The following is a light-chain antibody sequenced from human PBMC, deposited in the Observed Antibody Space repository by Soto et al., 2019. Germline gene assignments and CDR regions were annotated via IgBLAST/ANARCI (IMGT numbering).Light chain of an antibody. Sequence: VLTQSPATLSLSPGERATLSCRASESVSSYLAWYQQKPGQAPRLLIYDASNRATGIPARFSGSGSGTDFTLTISSLEPEDFAVYYCQQRSNWPPLTFGGGTKVEIK. CDR3: QQRSNWPPLT. CDR2: DAS. J-gene: IGKJ4*01. CDR1: ESVSSY. V-gene: IGKV3-11*01.